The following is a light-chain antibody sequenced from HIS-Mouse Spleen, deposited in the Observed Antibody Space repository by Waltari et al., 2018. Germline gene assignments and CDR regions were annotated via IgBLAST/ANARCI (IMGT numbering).Light chain of an antibody. J-gene: IGLJ2*01. CDR3: SSYAGSNNVV. V-gene: IGLV2-8*01. CDR2: EVS. Sequence: QSALTQPPSASGSPGQSVTISCTGTSSDVGGYHYVSWYQQPPGKAPNLMIYEVSKRPSGVPDRFSGSKSGNTASLTVSGLQAEDEADYYCSSYAGSNNVVFGGGTKLTVL. CDR1: SSDVGGYHY.